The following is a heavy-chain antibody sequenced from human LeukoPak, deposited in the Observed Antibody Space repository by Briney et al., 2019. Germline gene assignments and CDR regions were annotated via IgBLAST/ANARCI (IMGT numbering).Heavy chain of an antibody. Sequence: SETLSLTCVVSGGSIITNDYWWGWIRQPPGKGLEWIGTIDHAGTTFYNVSLKSRVTISVDTPNNQFSLRLNSVGAADTAVYYCARSYYDSSGYEDWGQGTLVTVSS. CDR2: IDHAGTT. CDR1: GGSIITNDYW. V-gene: IGHV4-39*01. J-gene: IGHJ4*02. CDR3: ARSYYDSSGYED. D-gene: IGHD3-22*01.